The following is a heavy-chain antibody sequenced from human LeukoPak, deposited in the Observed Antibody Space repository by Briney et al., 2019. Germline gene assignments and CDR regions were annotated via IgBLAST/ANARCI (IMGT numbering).Heavy chain of an antibody. D-gene: IGHD4-11*01. CDR3: ARDFLGPSNGDY. V-gene: IGHV1-69*04. CDR2: IIPIFGIA. CDR1: GGTFSSYA. J-gene: IGHJ4*02. Sequence: GSSVKVSCKASGGTFSSYAISWVRQAPGQGLEWMGRIIPIFGIANYAQKFQGRVTITADKSTSTAYMELSSLRSEDTAVYYCARDFLGPSNGDYWGQGTLVTVSS.